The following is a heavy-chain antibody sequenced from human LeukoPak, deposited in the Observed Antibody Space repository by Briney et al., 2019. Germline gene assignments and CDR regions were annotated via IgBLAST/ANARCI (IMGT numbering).Heavy chain of an antibody. J-gene: IGHJ5*02. D-gene: IGHD6-13*01. Sequence: ASVKVSCKASGYTFTGYYMHWVRQAPGQGLEWMGWISAYNGNTNYAQKLQGRVTMTTDTSTSTAYMELRSLRSDDTAVYYCARGSIAAAGTTFDPWGQGTLVTVSS. V-gene: IGHV1-18*01. CDR3: ARGSIAAAGTTFDP. CDR2: ISAYNGNT. CDR1: GYTFTGYY.